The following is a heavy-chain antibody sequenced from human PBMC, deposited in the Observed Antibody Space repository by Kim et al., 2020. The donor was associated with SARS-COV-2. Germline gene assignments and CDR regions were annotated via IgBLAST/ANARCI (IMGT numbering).Heavy chain of an antibody. J-gene: IGHJ4*02. CDR3: ADLDSGQVPVGI. V-gene: IGHV3-7*01. D-gene: IGHD1-26*01. Sequence: DVDSVKCRITMSRDNAKNSLYLNMRSLRTEDTAIYYCADLDSGQVPVGIWGQGTLVTVSS.